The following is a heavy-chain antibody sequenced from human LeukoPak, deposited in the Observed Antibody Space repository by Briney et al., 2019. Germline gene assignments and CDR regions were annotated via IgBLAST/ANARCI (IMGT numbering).Heavy chain of an antibody. V-gene: IGHV3-21*01. CDR3: ARVVGGLNGYNDY. Sequence: GGSLRLSCAASGFTFSSYSMNWVRQAPGKGLEWVSSISSSSSYIYYADSVKGRFTISRDNAKNSLYLQMNSLRAEDTAVYYCARVVGGLNGYNDYWGQGTLVPVSS. CDR1: GFTFSSYS. J-gene: IGHJ4*02. CDR2: ISSSSSYI. D-gene: IGHD5-24*01.